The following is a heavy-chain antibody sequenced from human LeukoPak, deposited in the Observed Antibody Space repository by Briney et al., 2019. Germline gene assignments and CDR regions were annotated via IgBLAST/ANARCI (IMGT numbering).Heavy chain of an antibody. Sequence: GGSLRLSCAASGFTFSSYSMNWVRQAPGKGLEWVSSISSSSSYIYYADSVKGRFTISRDNAKNSLYLQMNSLRAEDTAVYYCASQYYDILTGYYSPDYWGQGTLVTVSS. CDR2: ISSSSSYI. CDR1: GFTFSSYS. V-gene: IGHV3-21*01. J-gene: IGHJ4*02. D-gene: IGHD3-9*01. CDR3: ASQYYDILTGYYSPDY.